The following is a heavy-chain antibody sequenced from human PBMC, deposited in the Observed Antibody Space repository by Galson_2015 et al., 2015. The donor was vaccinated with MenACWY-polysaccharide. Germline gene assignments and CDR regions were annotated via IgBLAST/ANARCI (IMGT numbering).Heavy chain of an antibody. CDR3: ARNPSRLDIAAASH. CDR1: GFNFGGNG. J-gene: IGHJ4*02. Sequence: SRRLSCAGSGFNFGGNGLHWVRQAPGKGLEWVALIRNDGRKHYPDAVKGRFTISRDNSKNTLYLQMNSLRPEDTAVYYCARNPSRLDIAAASHWGQGALVSVSS. D-gene: IGHD6-13*01. V-gene: IGHV3-30*02. CDR2: IRNDGRK.